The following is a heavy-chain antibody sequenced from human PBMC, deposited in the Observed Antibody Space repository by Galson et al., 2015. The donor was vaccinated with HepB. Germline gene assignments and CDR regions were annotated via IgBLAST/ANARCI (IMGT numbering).Heavy chain of an antibody. CDR3: TNGEPPITLGTTTGDFDS. CDR1: GFIFSNYG. D-gene: IGHD1-14*01. J-gene: IGHJ4*02. Sequence: SLRLSCAGSGFIFSNYGMHWVRQSPGKGLEWVAGITYDGGNKHYADSVKGRFTVSRDKSKNTLYLEMNSLKAEDTAVYYCTNGEPPITLGTTTGDFDSWGQGTLVTVSS. CDR2: ITYDGGNK. V-gene: IGHV3-30*18.